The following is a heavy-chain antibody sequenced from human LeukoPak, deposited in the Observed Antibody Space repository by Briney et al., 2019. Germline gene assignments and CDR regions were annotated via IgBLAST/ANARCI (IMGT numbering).Heavy chain of an antibody. CDR2: IRDDGSDK. Sequence: GGSLRLSCAASGFTFSSYWMTWVRQAPGKGLELMANIRDDGSDKYYVDSVKGRFTISRDNAQNTLLLQMDSLRVEDTAVYYCVRHTRRSPGDYWGQGTLVTVST. D-gene: IGHD1-26*01. CDR1: GFTFSSYW. V-gene: IGHV3-7*01. CDR3: VRHTRRSPGDY. J-gene: IGHJ4*02.